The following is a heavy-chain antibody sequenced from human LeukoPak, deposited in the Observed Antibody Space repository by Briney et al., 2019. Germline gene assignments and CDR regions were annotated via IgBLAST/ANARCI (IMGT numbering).Heavy chain of an antibody. J-gene: IGHJ4*02. Sequence: GGSLRLSCAASGFTFSNAWMSWVRQAPGKGLEWVGRIKTKTDGGTTDYAAPVKGRFTISRDDSKTTLYLQMNSLITEDTAVYYCTTVERWLLSSSPYWGQGTLVTVSS. CDR2: IKTKTDGGTT. D-gene: IGHD5-24*01. CDR1: GFTFSNAW. V-gene: IGHV3-15*01. CDR3: TTVERWLLSSSPY.